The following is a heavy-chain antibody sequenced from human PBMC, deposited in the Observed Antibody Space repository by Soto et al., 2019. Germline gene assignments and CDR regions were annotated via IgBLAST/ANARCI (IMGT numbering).Heavy chain of an antibody. CDR1: GGTFSSYA. CDR3: ARVTHYYDSSGYYSTFGY. CDR2: IIPIFGTA. Sequence: SVKVSCKASGGTFSSYAISWVRQAPGQGLEWMGGIIPIFGTANYAQKFQGRVTITADKSTSTAYMELSSLRSEDTAVYYCARVTHYYDSSGYYSTFGYWGQGTLVTVSS. J-gene: IGHJ4*02. D-gene: IGHD3-22*01. V-gene: IGHV1-69*06.